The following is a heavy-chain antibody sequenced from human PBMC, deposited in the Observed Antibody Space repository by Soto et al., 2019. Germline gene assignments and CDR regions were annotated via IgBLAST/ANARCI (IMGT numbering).Heavy chain of an antibody. CDR2: IFYRGST. J-gene: IGHJ4*02. CDR3: ARAVLH. CDR1: GGSISSGGYS. Sequence: QVQLQESGPGLVKPSQTLSLTCTVSGGSISSGGYSWSWIRQHPGKGLEWIGYIFYRGSTSYNPSLTTPVTVSVDTSKNQFSLKVSSVTAADTAVYYCARAVLHWGQGTLVTVSS. V-gene: IGHV4-31*01.